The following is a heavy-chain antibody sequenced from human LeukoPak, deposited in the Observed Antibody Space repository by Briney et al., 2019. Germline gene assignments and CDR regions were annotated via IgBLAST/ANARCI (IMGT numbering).Heavy chain of an antibody. D-gene: IGHD5-24*01. J-gene: IGHJ4*02. CDR2: ISYDGSNQ. CDR3: ATGNRWLQVWTEDY. V-gene: IGHV3-30-3*01. Sequence: VRSLRLSCAASGFTFSSYAIHWVRQAPGKGLEWVAVISYDGSNQYYADSVKGRFTISRDNSKNTLYLQMNTLRPEDTAVYYCATGNRWLQVWTEDYWGQGTLVIVSS. CDR1: GFTFSSYA.